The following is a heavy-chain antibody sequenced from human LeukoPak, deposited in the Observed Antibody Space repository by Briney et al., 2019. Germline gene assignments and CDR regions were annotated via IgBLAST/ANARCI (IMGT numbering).Heavy chain of an antibody. Sequence: GGSLSLSCAASGFTFSNYWMTWVRQAPGKGLEWVAHINQDGSEEHYMDSAKARFTISRDNAKNSLSLQMNSLRAEGTAVYYCVRDGGVSGYDLLDYWGQGTLVTVSS. CDR2: INQDGSEE. CDR3: VRDGGVSGYDLLDY. J-gene: IGHJ4*02. V-gene: IGHV3-7*01. D-gene: IGHD5-12*01. CDR1: GFTFSNYW.